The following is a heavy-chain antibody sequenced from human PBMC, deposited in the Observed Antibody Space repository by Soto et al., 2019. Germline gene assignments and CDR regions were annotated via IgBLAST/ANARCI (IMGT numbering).Heavy chain of an antibody. J-gene: IGHJ4*02. CDR3: ARRRVEITDFDY. CDR1: GGSFSGYY. CDR2: INHSGNT. D-gene: IGHD3-22*01. Sequence: SETLSLTCAVYGGSFSGYYWSWIRQPPGKGLEFIGEINHSGNTNYNPSLKSRVTISVDTSKNQFSLKLSSVTAADTAVYYCARRRVEITDFDYWGQGTLVTSPQ. V-gene: IGHV4-34*01.